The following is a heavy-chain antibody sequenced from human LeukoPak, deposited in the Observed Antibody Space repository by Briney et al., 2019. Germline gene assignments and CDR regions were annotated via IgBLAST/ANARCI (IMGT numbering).Heavy chain of an antibody. CDR3: AQAEKRESGHRFQH. Sequence: GGSLRLSCTASGLTFSDYGMHWVRQAPGNGLEWVATVWYEERTKYYRDSVKGRFTISRDNSKNTLYLEMNSLRADDTAVYYCAQAEKRESGHRFQHWGQGILVTVSS. V-gene: IGHV3-33*06. CDR2: VWYEERTK. J-gene: IGHJ1*01. D-gene: IGHD3-3*01. CDR1: GLTFSDYG.